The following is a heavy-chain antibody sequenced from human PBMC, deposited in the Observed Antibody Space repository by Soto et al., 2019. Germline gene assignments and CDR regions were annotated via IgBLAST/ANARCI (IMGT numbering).Heavy chain of an antibody. J-gene: IGHJ4*02. Sequence: GGSLRLSCAASGLIFSDYAMHWVRQAPGKGLEWVSVISGSGGSTYYADSVKSRFTISRDNSKNTLFLQMNSLRVEDTAVYYCAKALGPAATRILPLDYWGQGTLVTVSS. CDR3: AKALGPAATRILPLDY. CDR1: GLIFSDYA. D-gene: IGHD2-2*01. V-gene: IGHV3-23*01. CDR2: ISGSGGST.